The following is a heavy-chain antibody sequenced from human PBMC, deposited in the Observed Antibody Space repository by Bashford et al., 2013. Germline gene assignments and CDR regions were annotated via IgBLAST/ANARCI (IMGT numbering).Heavy chain of an antibody. J-gene: IGHJ6*02. Sequence: SETLSLTCAVSGGALRGHYWTWVRQSPGKGLEWIGEITLRGSINYNPSLQTRATISLDTSANRVSLKLTSVTAADTAVYYCARGPGMELPGYYDNGLDVWGHGTTVTVSS. D-gene: IGHD1-7*01. CDR3: ARGPGMELPGYYDNGLDV. CDR1: GGALRGHY. CDR2: ITLRGSI. V-gene: IGHV4-34*01.